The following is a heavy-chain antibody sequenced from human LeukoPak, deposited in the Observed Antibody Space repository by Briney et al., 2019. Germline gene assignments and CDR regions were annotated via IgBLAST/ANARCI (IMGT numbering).Heavy chain of an antibody. J-gene: IGHJ4*02. CDR1: GYTFTSYY. V-gene: IGHV1-46*01. Sequence: GASVKVSCKASGYTFTSYYMHWVRQAPGQGLEWMGIINPSGGSTSHAQKFQGRVTMTRDMSTSTVYMELSSLRSEDTAVYYCARSGSIQLWFDYWGQGTLVTVSS. CDR3: ARSGSIQLWFDY. CDR2: INPSGGST. D-gene: IGHD5-18*01.